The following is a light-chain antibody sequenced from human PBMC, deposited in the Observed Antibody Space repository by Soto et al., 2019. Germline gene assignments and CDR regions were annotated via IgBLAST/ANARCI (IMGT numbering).Light chain of an antibody. J-gene: IGLJ3*02. CDR3: SSYSSGSTLGV. CDR2: EVN. CDR1: SSDIGGYKY. V-gene: IGLV2-14*01. Sequence: QSVLTQPASVSGSPGQSITISCTGTSSDIGGYKYVSWYQHHPGKVPQLIIYEVNNRPSGVSNRFSGSKSGNTASLTISGLQAEDEAVYYYSSYSSGSTLGVFGGGTKLTVL.